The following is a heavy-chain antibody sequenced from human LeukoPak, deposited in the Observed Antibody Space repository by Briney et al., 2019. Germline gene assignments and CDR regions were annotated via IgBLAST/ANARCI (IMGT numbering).Heavy chain of an antibody. CDR1: GGSISSGSYY. V-gene: IGHV4-61*09. CDR3: ARVIPGQQLVPPYYYYYMDV. J-gene: IGHJ6*03. Sequence: PSETLTLTCTVSGGSISSGSYYWRWSRQPAGKGLECIRQIYTNGSTNYNPSLKSRVTISVDTSKNQFSLKLTSVTAADTTVFYCARVIPGQQLVPPYYYYYMDVWGKGATVTVSS. CDR2: IYTNGST. D-gene: IGHD6-13*01.